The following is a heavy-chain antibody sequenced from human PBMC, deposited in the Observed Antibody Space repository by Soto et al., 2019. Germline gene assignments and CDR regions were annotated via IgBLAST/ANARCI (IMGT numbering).Heavy chain of an antibody. CDR2: ISAYNGNT. CDR3: ARDRRVRCSDLLAGY. V-gene: IGHV1-18*01. J-gene: IGHJ4*02. Sequence: QVQLVQSGAEVKKPGASVKVSCKASGYTFTSYGISWVRQAPGQRLEWMGWISAYNGNTNDAQKLQGRVTMTTDTSTSTAYMELRSLRCDDTAVYYCARDRRVRCSDLLAGYWGQGTLVTVSS. D-gene: IGHD3-10*01. CDR1: GYTFTSYG.